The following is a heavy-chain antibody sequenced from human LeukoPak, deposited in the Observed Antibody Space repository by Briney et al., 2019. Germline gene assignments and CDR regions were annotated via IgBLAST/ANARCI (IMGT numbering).Heavy chain of an antibody. CDR3: STWAFYHGLDV. V-gene: IGHV3-43*02. Sequence: GGSLRLSCAASGFAFADYAMHWVRQIPGKGLECVAHIHADGGRTFYADSAKGRFTVFRDNAKNSLFLQMDSLTSLDTAFYYCSTWAFYHGLDVWGQGATVIVSS. CDR1: GFAFADYA. CDR2: IHADGGRT. J-gene: IGHJ6*02. D-gene: IGHD2/OR15-2a*01.